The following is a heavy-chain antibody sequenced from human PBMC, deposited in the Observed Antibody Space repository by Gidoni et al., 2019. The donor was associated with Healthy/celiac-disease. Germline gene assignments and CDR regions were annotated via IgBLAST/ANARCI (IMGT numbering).Heavy chain of an antibody. J-gene: IGHJ3*02. CDR1: GGAISSSNW. CDR2: IYHSGST. Sequence: QVQLQESGPGLVKPSGTLSLTCAVSGGAISSSNWWSWVRQPPGKGLEWIGAIYHSGSTNYNPSLKSRVTISVDKSKNQFSLKLSSVTAADTAVYYCARVLVGGDRVSGSYYATFDIWGQGTMVTVSS. D-gene: IGHD1-26*01. V-gene: IGHV4-4*02. CDR3: ARVLVGGDRVSGSYYATFDI.